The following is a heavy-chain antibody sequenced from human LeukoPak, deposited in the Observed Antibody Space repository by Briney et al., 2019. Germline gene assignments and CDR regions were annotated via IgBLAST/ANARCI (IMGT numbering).Heavy chain of an antibody. CDR3: ARASDYYDSSGYQERQSLLAFDI. Sequence: SETLSLTCTVSGGSISSSSYYWGWIRQPPGKGLEWIGSIYYSGSTYYNPSLKSRVTISVDTSKNQFSLKLSSVTAADTAVYYCARASDYYDSSGYQERQSLLAFDIWGQGTMVTVSS. CDR2: IYYSGST. V-gene: IGHV4-39*01. CDR1: GGSISSSSYY. J-gene: IGHJ3*02. D-gene: IGHD3-22*01.